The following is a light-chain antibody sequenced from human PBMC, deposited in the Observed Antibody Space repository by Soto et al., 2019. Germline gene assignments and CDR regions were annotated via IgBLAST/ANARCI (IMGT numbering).Light chain of an antibody. V-gene: IGKV3-11*01. J-gene: IGKJ4*01. CDR2: AAS. CDR3: QQHADWPLT. Sequence: EIVLTQSPATLSLSPGERATLSCRASRSVGNNLAWYQKKPGQAPGLLIYAASTRATGIPARFSGSGSGTDFTRTISSLEPEEFAVDYCQQHADWPLTFGGGTKVE. CDR1: RSVGNN.